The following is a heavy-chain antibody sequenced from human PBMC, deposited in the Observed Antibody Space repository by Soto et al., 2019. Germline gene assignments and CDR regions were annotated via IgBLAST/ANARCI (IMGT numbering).Heavy chain of an antibody. D-gene: IGHD2-2*01. J-gene: IGHJ6*02. V-gene: IGHV3-53*01. CDR1: GFTVSSNY. CDR2: IYSGGST. CDR3: AKDPPWTVGPLAMDV. Sequence: GGSLRLSCAASGFTVSSNYMSWVRQAPGKGLEWVSVIYSGGSTYYADSVKGRLTISRDDSKNTLYLQMNSLRVEDTAVYYCAKDPPWTVGPLAMDVWGQGTTVTVSS.